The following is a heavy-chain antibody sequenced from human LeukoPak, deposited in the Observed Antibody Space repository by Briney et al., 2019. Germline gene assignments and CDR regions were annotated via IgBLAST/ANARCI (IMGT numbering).Heavy chain of an antibody. V-gene: IGHV1-69*05. CDR3: ATLYGAQGDYFDY. D-gene: IGHD4-17*01. Sequence: ASVQVSCKASGGTFSSYAISWVRQAPGQGLEWMGGIIPIFGTANYAQKFQGRVTITTDESTSTAYMELSSLRSEDTAVYYCATLYGAQGDYFDYWGQGTLVTVSS. J-gene: IGHJ4*02. CDR1: GGTFSSYA. CDR2: IIPIFGTA.